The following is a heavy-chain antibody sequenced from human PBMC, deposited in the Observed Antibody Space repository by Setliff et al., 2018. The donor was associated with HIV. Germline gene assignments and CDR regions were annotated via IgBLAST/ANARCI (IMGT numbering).Heavy chain of an antibody. J-gene: IGHJ5*02. D-gene: IGHD2-21*01. V-gene: IGHV4-38-2*01. CDR1: GYSTNNTHY. CDR2: IYDGGTT. Sequence: PSETLSLTCDVSGYSTNNTHYWGWIRQPPGKGLECLGNIYDGGTTYHNPSLKGRVTISIDTSKAQFSLKLISVTAADTAVYYCARGVARQVVIDRWFDPWGQGTPVTVSS. CDR3: ARGVARQVVIDRWFDP.